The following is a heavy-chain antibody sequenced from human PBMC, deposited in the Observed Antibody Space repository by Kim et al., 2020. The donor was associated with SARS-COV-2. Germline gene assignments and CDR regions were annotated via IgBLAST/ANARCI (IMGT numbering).Heavy chain of an antibody. J-gene: IGHJ4*02. CDR3: ARGGYSSGWYGLYYFDY. CDR1: GFTFSSYW. V-gene: IGHV3-7*01. CDR2: IKQDGSEK. D-gene: IGHD6-19*01. Sequence: GGSLRLSCAASGFTFSSYWMSWVRQAPGKGLEWVANIKQDGSEKYYVDSVKGRFTISRDNAKNSLYLQMNSLRAEDTAVYYCARGGYSSGWYGLYYFDYWGQGTLVTVSS.